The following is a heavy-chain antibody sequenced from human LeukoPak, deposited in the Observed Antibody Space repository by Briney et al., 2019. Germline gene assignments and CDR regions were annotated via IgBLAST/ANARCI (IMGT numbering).Heavy chain of an antibody. CDR2: ISAYNGHT. D-gene: IGHD1-26*01. CDR3: ARAERTAITQDY. CDR1: GYTFNIYG. Sequence: ASVKVSCKASGYTFNIYGISWVRQAPGQWLEWMGWISAYNGHTNYAQKFQGRVTMTSDTSTSTAYMELRSLTSDDTALYYCARAERTAITQDYWGQGTLVTVSS. V-gene: IGHV1-18*04. J-gene: IGHJ4*02.